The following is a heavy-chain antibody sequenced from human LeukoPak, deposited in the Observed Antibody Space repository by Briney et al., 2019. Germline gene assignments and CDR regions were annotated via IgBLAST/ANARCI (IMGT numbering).Heavy chain of an antibody. D-gene: IGHD2-15*01. CDR2: INPNSGGT. J-gene: IGHJ4*02. Sequence: GASVKVSCKASGYTFNSYGISWVRQAPGQGLEWMGWINPNSGGTNYAQKFQGRVTMTRDTSISTAYMELSRLRSDDTAVYYCARARDIVVVVAAVFDYWGQGTLVTVSS. CDR1: GYTFNSYG. V-gene: IGHV1-2*02. CDR3: ARARDIVVVVAAVFDY.